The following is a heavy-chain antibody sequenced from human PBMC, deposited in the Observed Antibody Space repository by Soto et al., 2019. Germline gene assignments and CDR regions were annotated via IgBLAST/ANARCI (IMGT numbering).Heavy chain of an antibody. J-gene: IGHJ4*02. D-gene: IGHD1-20*01. CDR2: ISGSSSHT. CDR1: GFIFSDYY. CDR3: ARRISGHFDY. V-gene: IGHV3-11*05. Sequence: QVQVVESGGGLVKPGGSLRLTCAASGFIFSDYYMTWIRQAPGKGLEWLTYISGSSSHTNYADSVKGRFTISRDNAKNSVYLQVNSLRAEDTAVYYCARRISGHFDYWGQGTLVTVSS.